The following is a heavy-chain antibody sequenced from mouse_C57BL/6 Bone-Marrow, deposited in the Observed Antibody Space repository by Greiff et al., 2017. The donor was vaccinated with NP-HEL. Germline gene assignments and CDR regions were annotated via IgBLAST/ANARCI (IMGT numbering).Heavy chain of an antibody. CDR2: IDPSDSCT. CDR1: GYTFTSYW. Sequence: QVQLQQPGAELVMPGASVKLSCKASGYTFTSYWMPWVKQRPGQGLEWIGEIDPSDSCTNYHQQFKGKSTLTGDKSASTAYMQLSSLTSEDAAVYYCARTRLRGYAMDYWGQGTSVTVSS. V-gene: IGHV1-69*01. CDR3: ARTRLRGYAMDY. D-gene: IGHD1-1*01. J-gene: IGHJ4*01.